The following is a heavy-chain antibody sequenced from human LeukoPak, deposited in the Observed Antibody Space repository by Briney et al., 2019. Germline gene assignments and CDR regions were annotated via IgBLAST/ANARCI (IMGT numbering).Heavy chain of an antibody. CDR2: ISSSSSTI. Sequence: PGGSLRLSCAASGFSFSSYSMNWVRQAPGKGLEWVSCISSSSSTIYYADPVKGRFTISTDNAKNSLYLQMNSLSDEDTAVYYCARVTTGSGSYAFDIWGQGTMVTVSS. CDR3: ARVTTGSGSYAFDI. V-gene: IGHV3-48*02. D-gene: IGHD3-10*01. CDR1: GFSFSSYS. J-gene: IGHJ3*02.